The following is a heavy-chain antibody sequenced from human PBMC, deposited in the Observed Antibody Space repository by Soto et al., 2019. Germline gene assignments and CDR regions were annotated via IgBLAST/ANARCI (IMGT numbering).Heavy chain of an antibody. D-gene: IGHD5-18*01. CDR2: ISAYNGNT. Sequence: QVQLVQSGAEVKKPGASVKVSCKASGYTFTSYGISWVRQAPGQGLKWMGWISAYNGNTNYAQKLQGRVTMTTDTSTSTAYMELRSLRSDATAVYYCARDWGIVDTAPEFDYWGQGTLVTVSS. V-gene: IGHV1-18*01. J-gene: IGHJ4*02. CDR1: GYTFTSYG. CDR3: ARDWGIVDTAPEFDY.